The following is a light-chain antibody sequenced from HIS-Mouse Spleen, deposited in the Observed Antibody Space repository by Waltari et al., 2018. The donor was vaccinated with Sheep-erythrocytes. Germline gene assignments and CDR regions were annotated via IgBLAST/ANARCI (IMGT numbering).Light chain of an antibody. Sequence: QSVLTQPPSASVTPGQRVTISCSGISSHIASNTVNRYQHLPGTAPKLLLYCKHQRPPGVPGRFSGSKSGTSALPAIRGLQSDDEAEYYCAAWDDSLNGPVFGGGTKLTVL. V-gene: IGLV1-44*01. CDR3: AAWDDSLNGPV. CDR2: CKH. CDR1: SSHIASNT. J-gene: IGLJ3*02.